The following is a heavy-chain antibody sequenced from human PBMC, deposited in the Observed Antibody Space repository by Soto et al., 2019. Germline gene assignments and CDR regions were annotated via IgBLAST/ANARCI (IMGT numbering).Heavy chain of an antibody. Sequence: GSLRLSCEASGFDFRIYEMNWVRQAPGKGLEWLSYIGSTGSTIYYADSVKGRFTISRGDGKNSVYLQMNTLRAEDTAVYYCARRGYSGYDWGWYFDFWGQGTPVTVSS. D-gene: IGHD5-12*01. V-gene: IGHV3-48*03. CDR1: GFDFRIYE. J-gene: IGHJ4*02. CDR3: ARRGYSGYDWGWYFDF. CDR2: IGSTGSTI.